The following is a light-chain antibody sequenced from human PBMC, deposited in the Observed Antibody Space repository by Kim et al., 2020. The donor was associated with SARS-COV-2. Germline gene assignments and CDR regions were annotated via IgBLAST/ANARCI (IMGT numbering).Light chain of an antibody. CDR2: GAS. J-gene: IGKJ4*01. Sequence: DIQMTQSPSSLSASVGDRVTITCQASEDIRKNLNWYQQKSGKAPKLLIYGASNLERGVPSRFSGSRSGTEFTFTISSLLPEDIATYYLQQHDDLPSFGGGTKVDIK. CDR3: QQHDDLPS. V-gene: IGKV1-33*01. CDR1: EDIRKN.